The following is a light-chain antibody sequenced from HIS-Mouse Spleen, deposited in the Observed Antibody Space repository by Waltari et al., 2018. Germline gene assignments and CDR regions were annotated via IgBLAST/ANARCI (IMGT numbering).Light chain of an antibody. CDR1: SSDVGGYNY. CDR3: SSYTSSSTLV. CDR2: DVS. V-gene: IGLV2-14*03. J-gene: IGLJ3*02. Sequence: QSALTQPASVSGSPGQSITISCTGTSSDVGGYNYVSWYQQHPGKAPKLMIYDVSNRPSGVSNRFSGSTSGNTASLTISGLQAEDEADYYCSSYTSSSTLVFVGGTKLTVL.